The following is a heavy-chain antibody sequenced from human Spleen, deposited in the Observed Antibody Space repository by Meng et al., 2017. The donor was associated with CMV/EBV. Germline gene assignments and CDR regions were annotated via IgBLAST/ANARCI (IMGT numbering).Heavy chain of an antibody. CDR2: MYSGGSST. V-gene: IGHV3-23*03. Sequence: GESLKISCAASGFTFSRYGMSWVRQAPGKGLEWVSVMYSGGSSTFYADSVQGRFTISRDESKNTLYLQMNSLRAEDTAVYYCAKSLHYYYDSSPTKVGHMDVWGQGTTVTVSS. CDR3: AKSLHYYYDSSPTKVGHMDV. CDR1: GFTFSRYG. J-gene: IGHJ6*02. D-gene: IGHD3-22*01.